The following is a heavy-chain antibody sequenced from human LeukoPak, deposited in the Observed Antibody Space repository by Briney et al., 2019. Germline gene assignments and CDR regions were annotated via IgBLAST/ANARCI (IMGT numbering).Heavy chain of an antibody. D-gene: IGHD3-9*01. CDR1: GFTFSSYG. J-gene: IGHJ5*02. CDR3: ARALYDILTGPNWFDP. Sequence: GGSLRLSCAASGFTFSSYGMHWVRQAPGKGLEWGAVIWDDGSNKYYAYSVKGRFTISRDNSTNTLYLQLNSLRAEDTAVYYCARALYDILTGPNWFDPWGQGTLVTVSS. CDR2: IWDDGSNK. V-gene: IGHV3-33*01.